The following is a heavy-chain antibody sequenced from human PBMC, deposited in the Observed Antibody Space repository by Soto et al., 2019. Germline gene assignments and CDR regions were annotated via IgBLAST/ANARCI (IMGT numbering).Heavy chain of an antibody. CDR3: AKWSYLDF. CDR2: ISGSDGKT. V-gene: IGHV3-23*01. CDR1: GFSFASFA. D-gene: IGHD3-3*01. Sequence: GGSLRLSCTPSGFSFASFAMTWVRQAPGKGLEWVATISGSDGKTYYADSVKGRVSISRDTSRNTLYLQMNSLRDDDTAIYYCAKWSYLDFWGQGTRVTVSS. J-gene: IGHJ4*02.